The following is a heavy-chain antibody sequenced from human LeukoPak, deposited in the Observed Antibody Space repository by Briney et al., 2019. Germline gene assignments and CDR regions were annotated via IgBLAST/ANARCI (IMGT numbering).Heavy chain of an antibody. D-gene: IGHD1-20*01. J-gene: IGHJ4*02. V-gene: IGHV4-30-2*01. CDR2: IYHSGST. CDR3: ARVTGTTEDY. CDR1: GGSISSGGYY. Sequence: SETLSLTCAVSGGSISSGGYYWSWIRQPPGKGLEWIGYIYHSGSTYYNPSLKSRVTISVDRSKNQFSLKLSSVTAADTAVYYCARVTGTTEDYWGQGTLVTVSS.